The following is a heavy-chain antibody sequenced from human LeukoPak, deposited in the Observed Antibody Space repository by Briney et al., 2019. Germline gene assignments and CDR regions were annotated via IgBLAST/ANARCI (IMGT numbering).Heavy chain of an antibody. J-gene: IGHJ4*02. D-gene: IGHD1-26*01. CDR2: IIPIFGTA. Sequence: SVKVSCKASGGTFSSYAISWVRQAPGQGLEWMGGIIPIFGTANYAQKFQGRVTITADESTSTAYMELSSLRSEDTAVYYCARGGSYHRYFDYWGQGTLVTVSS. V-gene: IGHV1-69*13. CDR1: GGTFSSYA. CDR3: ARGGSYHRYFDY.